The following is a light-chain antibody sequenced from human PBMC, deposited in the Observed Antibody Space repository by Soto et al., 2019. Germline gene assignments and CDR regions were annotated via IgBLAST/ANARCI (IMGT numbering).Light chain of an antibody. J-gene: IGKJ1*01. Sequence: EIVMTQSPATVSVSPGERATLSCRASQSVSSNLAWYQQRPGPAPRLLIYGASTRATGIPARFSGSGSGTEFTLTISSLQSEDFAVYYCQHYNNWPSWTFGQGTKVDI. CDR2: GAS. CDR1: QSVSSN. V-gene: IGKV3-15*01. CDR3: QHYNNWPSWT.